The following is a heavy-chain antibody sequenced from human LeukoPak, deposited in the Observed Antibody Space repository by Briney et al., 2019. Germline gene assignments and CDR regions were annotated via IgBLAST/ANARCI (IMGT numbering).Heavy chain of an antibody. CDR3: ARLGPDAFDI. D-gene: IGHD3-16*01. V-gene: IGHV3-48*03. J-gene: IGHJ3*02. Sequence: GGSLRLSCAASGFTFSSYEMNWVRQAPGKGLEWVSYISSSGSTIYYADSVKGRFTISRDNSKNTLYLQMNSLRAEDTAVYYCARLGPDAFDIWGQGTMVTVSS. CDR1: GFTFSSYE. CDR2: ISSSGSTI.